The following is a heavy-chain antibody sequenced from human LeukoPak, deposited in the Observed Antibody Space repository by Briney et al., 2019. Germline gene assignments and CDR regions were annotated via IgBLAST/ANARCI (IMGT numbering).Heavy chain of an antibody. CDR1: GFTFSSYG. D-gene: IGHD3-10*01. CDR3: AMKGGRGYYFDY. CDR2: IWYDGSNK. V-gene: IGHV3-33*01. J-gene: IGHJ4*02. Sequence: GGSLRLSCAASGFTFSSYGMHWVRQAPGKGLEWVAVIWYDGSNKYYADSVKGRFTISRDNSKNTLYLQMNSLRAEDTAVYYCAMKGGRGYYFDYWGQGTLVTVSS.